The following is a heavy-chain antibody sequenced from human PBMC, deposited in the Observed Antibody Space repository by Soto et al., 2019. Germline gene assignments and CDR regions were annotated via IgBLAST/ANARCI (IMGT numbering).Heavy chain of an antibody. CDR3: TRDRYPRFYHGSGIYPYS. CDR2: IKTDGSET. Sequence: GGSLRLSCAASGFTFSSFWMSWVRQAPGKGLEWVANIKTDGSETHYVDSVKGRVTISRDNPKTSLFLQMNSLRVEDTAVYFCTRDRYPRFYHGSGIYPYSWGQGTSVTSPQ. V-gene: IGHV3-7*03. J-gene: IGHJ4*02. CDR1: GFTFSSFW. D-gene: IGHD3-10*01.